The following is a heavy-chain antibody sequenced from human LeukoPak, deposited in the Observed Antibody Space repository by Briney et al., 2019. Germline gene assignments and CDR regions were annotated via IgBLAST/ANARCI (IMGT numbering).Heavy chain of an antibody. V-gene: IGHV3-66*01. J-gene: IGHJ4*02. D-gene: IGHD6-19*01. CDR3: ASGAGAVAGTEGPFDY. CDR2: FYRDGGI. CDR1: GFTVTNNY. Sequence: PGGSLRLSCAASGFTVTNNYMNWVRQAPGKGLEWVSVFYRDGGIYYGDPVKGRFTISRDNPKNMVYLQMNSLRAEDTAVYYCASGAGAVAGTEGPFDYWGQGTLVTVSS.